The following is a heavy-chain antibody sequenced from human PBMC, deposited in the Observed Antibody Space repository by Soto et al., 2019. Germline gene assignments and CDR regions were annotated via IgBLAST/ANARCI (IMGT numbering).Heavy chain of an antibody. CDR1: GFTFSSYA. J-gene: IGHJ3*02. D-gene: IGHD3-16*01. Sequence: GGSLRLSCAASGFTFSSYAMHWVRQAPGKGLEYVSAISSNGGSTYYADSVKGRFTISRDNSKNTLYLQMSSLRAEDTAVYYCVKGVSYAFDIWGQGTMVTVSS. CDR3: VKGVSYAFDI. CDR2: ISSNGGST. V-gene: IGHV3-64D*06.